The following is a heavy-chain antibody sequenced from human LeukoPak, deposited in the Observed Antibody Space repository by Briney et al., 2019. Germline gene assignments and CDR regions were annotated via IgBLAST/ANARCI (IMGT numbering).Heavy chain of an antibody. CDR2: IYNSGST. D-gene: IGHD3-3*01. V-gene: IGHV4-59*12. CDR3: ARGLNDSWTGENY. CDR1: GGSFSSYY. J-gene: IGHJ4*02. Sequence: PSETLSLTCAVYGGSFSSYYWSWIRQPPGKGLEWIGFIYNSGSTNYNPSLKSRVTISVDTSKNQFSLKLSSVTAADTAVYYCARGLNDSWTGENYWGQGTLVTVSS.